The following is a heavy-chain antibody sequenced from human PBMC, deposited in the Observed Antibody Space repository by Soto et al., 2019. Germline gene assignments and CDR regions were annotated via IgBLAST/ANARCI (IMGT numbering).Heavy chain of an antibody. CDR1: GGSISSGDYY. CDR3: ARVDGDPHNFDY. Sequence: SETLSLTCTVSGGSISSGDYYWSWIRQPPGKGLEWIGCIYYSGSTYYNPSLKSRVTISVDTSKNQFSLKLSSVTAADTAVYYCARVDGDPHNFDYWGQGTLVTVSS. J-gene: IGHJ4*02. D-gene: IGHD4-17*01. CDR2: IYYSGST. V-gene: IGHV4-30-4*01.